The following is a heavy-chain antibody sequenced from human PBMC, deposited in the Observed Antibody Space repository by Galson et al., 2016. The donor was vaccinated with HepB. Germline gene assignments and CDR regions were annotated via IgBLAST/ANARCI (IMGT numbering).Heavy chain of an antibody. J-gene: IGHJ5*02. CDR1: GFIFNNWN. V-gene: IGHV3-11*01. CDR2: ITGGGEKE. CDR3: VRGRLGA. Sequence: SLRLSCAASGFIFNNWNMNWVRQAPGRGLEWISCITGGGEKEYYAGSVRGRFTISRDNVRNSLSLQMNSLRDGDTAIYFWVRGRLGAWGQGTQVTVSS. D-gene: IGHD3-16*01.